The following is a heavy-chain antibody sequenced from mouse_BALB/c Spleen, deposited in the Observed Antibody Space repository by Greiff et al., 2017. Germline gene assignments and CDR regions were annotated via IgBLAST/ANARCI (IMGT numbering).Heavy chain of an antibody. D-gene: IGHD2-4*01. V-gene: IGHV5-6*01. Sequence: EVQGVESGGDLVKPGGSLKLSCAASGFTFSSYGMSWVRQTPDKRLEWVATISSGGSYTYYPDSVKGRFTISRDNAKNTLYLQMSSLKSEDTAMYYCARREDYDGGGYAMDYWGQGTSVTVSS. CDR1: GFTFSSYG. J-gene: IGHJ4*01. CDR3: ARREDYDGGGYAMDY. CDR2: ISSGGSYT.